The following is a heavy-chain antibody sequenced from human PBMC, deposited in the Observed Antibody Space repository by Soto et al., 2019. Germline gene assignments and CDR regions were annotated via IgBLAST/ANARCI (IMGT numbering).Heavy chain of an antibody. V-gene: IGHV3-23*01. J-gene: IGHJ4*02. D-gene: IGHD2-8*01. CDR2: IIGVGGDT. CDR3: AKDLQGSNGFIDY. Sequence: DVQLSESGGGLAQPGGSLRLSCAASGLTFNTFVMAWVRLAPGRGLEWVSIIGVGGDTYYADSVKGRFTVSRDNSKDTLYLQMNSLRAEDTAIYYCAKDLQGSNGFIDYWGQGTMVTVSS. CDR1: GLTFNTFV.